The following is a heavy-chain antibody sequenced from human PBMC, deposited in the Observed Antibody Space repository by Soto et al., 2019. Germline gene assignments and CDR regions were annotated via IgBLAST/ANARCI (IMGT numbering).Heavy chain of an antibody. CDR1: GGSFIGYY. CDR2: INHSGST. D-gene: IGHD6-19*01. V-gene: IGHV4-34*01. J-gene: IGHJ5*02. CDR3: ARESSGWYSSDRWFDP. Sequence: ESLALTCGADGGSFIGYYWSGIRPPPCKGLEWIGEINHSGSTNYNPSLKSRVTISVDTSKNQFSLKLSSVTAADTAVYYCARESSGWYSSDRWFDPWGQGTLVPVPQ.